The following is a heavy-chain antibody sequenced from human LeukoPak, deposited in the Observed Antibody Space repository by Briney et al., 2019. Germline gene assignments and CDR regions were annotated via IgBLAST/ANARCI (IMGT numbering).Heavy chain of an antibody. CDR1: GFTFDDYA. J-gene: IGHJ4*02. CDR3: AKEQWLVD. D-gene: IGHD6-19*01. V-gene: IGHV3-9*01. Sequence: SGGSLRLSCAASGFTFDDYAMHWVRQAPGKGLEWVSGISWNSGSIGYADSVKGRFTISRDNAKNSLNLQMNSLRAEDTALYYCAKEQWLVDWGQGTLVTVSS. CDR2: ISWNSGSI.